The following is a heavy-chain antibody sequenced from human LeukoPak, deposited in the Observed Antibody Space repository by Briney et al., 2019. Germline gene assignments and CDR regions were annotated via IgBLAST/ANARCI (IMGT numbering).Heavy chain of an antibody. CDR3: ARDHLATVTTSVYYYYGMDV. J-gene: IGHJ6*02. CDR2: IYTSGST. D-gene: IGHD4-17*01. Sequence: SQTLSLTCAVSGGSISSGGYSWSWIRQPPGKGLEWIGRIYTSGSTNYNPSLKSRVTMSVDTSKNQFSLKLSSVTAADTAVYYCARDHLATVTTSVYYYYGMDVWGQGTTVTVSS. V-gene: IGHV4-61*02. CDR1: GGSISSGGYS.